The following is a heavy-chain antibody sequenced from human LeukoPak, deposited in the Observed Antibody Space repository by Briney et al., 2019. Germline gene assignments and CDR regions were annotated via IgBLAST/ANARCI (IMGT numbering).Heavy chain of an antibody. CDR3: VRDRPGSFDM. D-gene: IGHD6-6*01. V-gene: IGHV3-74*01. J-gene: IGHJ3*02. Sequence: GGSLRLSCAASGFTLRDYWMHWVRQAPGKGLVWVSRINGDGTKINYADSVKGRFSISRDNAKNTPYLQMNSLGAEDTAVYYCVRDRPGSFDMWGQGTMVTVFS. CDR1: GFTLRDYW. CDR2: INGDGTKI.